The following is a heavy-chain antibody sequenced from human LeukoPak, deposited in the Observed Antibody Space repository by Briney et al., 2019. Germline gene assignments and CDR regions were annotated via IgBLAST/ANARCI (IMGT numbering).Heavy chain of an antibody. CDR1: GFTFSSYW. CDR2: IKQDGSEK. CDR3: ARPPLSYDSSGGLDY. J-gene: IGHJ4*02. V-gene: IGHV3-7*01. D-gene: IGHD3-22*01. Sequence: PGGSLRLSCAASGFTFSSYWMSWVRQAPGKGREWVANIKQDGSEKYYVDSVKGRFTISRDNAKNSLYLQMNSLRAEDTAVYYCARPPLSYDSSGGLDYWGQGTLVTVSS.